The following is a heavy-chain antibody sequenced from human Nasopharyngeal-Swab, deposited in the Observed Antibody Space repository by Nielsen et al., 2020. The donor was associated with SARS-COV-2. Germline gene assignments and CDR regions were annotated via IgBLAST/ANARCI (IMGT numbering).Heavy chain of an antibody. J-gene: IGHJ6*03. CDR2: IYFGGT. Sequence: SETLSLTCDVSGVSIDSGAYYWTWIRQLPGKGLEWIGNIYFGGTYYNPSLESRLIISMDTSKNQFSLTLASVTAADTAVYYCARDRRTGYMDVWGKGTAVTVSS. D-gene: IGHD1-14*01. CDR1: GVSIDSGAYY. CDR3: ARDRRTGYMDV. V-gene: IGHV4-31*11.